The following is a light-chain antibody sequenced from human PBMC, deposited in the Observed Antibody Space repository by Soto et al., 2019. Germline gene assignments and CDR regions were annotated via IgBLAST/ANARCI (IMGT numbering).Light chain of an antibody. J-gene: IGKJ5*01. CDR2: GAS. Sequence: EMVMTQSPATLSVSPGERVTLSCRASQSVSSSLAWYQQRPGQAPRLLIYGASNRANGIPARFSGSGSGTEFTFTISSLQSEDSAVYYCQQNNNWITFGQGKRLEIK. CDR1: QSVSSS. V-gene: IGKV3-15*01. CDR3: QQNNNWIT.